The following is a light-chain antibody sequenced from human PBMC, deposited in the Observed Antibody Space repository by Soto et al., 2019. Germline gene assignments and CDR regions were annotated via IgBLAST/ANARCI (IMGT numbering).Light chain of an antibody. J-gene: IGKJ1*01. CDR3: QQYNSYRT. Sequence: DIQMTQSPSTLSASVGDRVTITCRASQSISSWLAWYQQKPGKAPKLLSYDASSLESGVPSRFSGSGSGTEFTLTISSLQPDDFATYYCQQYNSYRTFGQGTKVEI. CDR1: QSISSW. CDR2: DAS. V-gene: IGKV1-5*01.